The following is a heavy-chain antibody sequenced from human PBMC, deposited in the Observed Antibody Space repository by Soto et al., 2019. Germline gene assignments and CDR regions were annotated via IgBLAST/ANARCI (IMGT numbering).Heavy chain of an antibody. CDR3: AKDRLYCSGGSCYSEGFDY. CDR1: GFTFDDYA. CDR2: ISWNSGSI. Sequence: EVQLVESGGGLVQPGRSLRLSCAASGFTFDDYAMHWVRQAPGKGLEWVSGISWNSGSIGYADSVKGRFTISRDNAKNSLYLQMNSLRAEDTALYYCAKDRLYCSGGSCYSEGFDYWGQGTLVTVSS. V-gene: IGHV3-9*01. J-gene: IGHJ4*02. D-gene: IGHD2-15*01.